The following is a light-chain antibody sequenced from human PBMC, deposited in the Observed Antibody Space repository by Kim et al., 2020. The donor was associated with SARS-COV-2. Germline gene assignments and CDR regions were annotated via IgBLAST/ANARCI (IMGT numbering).Light chain of an antibody. CDR3: RQRINWPPRIT. CDR2: GAS. J-gene: IGKJ5*01. CDR1: QSVSSY. Sequence: DIVVTQSTDALSMSPGERATLSCRASQSVSSYIAWYQKKPGQAPRLLIYGASSRATGIPARFSGSGSGTDFTLTISSLEPEDFAVYYCRQRINWPPRITFGRGTRLEIK. V-gene: IGKV3-11*01.